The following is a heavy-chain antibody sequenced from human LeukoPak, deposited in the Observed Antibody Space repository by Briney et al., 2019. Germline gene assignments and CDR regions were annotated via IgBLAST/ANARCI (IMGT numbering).Heavy chain of an antibody. Sequence: GGSLRLSCAASGFTFSNYWMHWVRQAPGKGLEWVSRINSGGRSTSYAASARGPFTISSDNAKNTLYLQMNSLRVEDTAVYYCGRLNSPVGSGSYVGVLAMWGQGTMVSVSS. D-gene: IGHD3-10*01. CDR3: GRLNSPVGSGSYVGVLAM. CDR2: INSGGRST. J-gene: IGHJ3*02. V-gene: IGHV3-74*01. CDR1: GFTFSNYW.